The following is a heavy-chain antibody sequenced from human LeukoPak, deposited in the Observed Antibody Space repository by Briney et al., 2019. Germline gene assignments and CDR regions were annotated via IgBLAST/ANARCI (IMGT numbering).Heavy chain of an antibody. J-gene: IGHJ4*02. V-gene: IGHV3-30*18. CDR2: IPYDGSNK. Sequence: GGSLRLSCAASGFTFSSYGMHWVRPAAGKGLEWEAVIPYDGSNKYYADSVKGRFTISRDNSKNTLYLQMNSLRAEDTAVYYCAKDVGSAVAGEFDYWGQGTLVTVSS. D-gene: IGHD6-19*01. CDR3: AKDVGSAVAGEFDY. CDR1: GFTFSSYG.